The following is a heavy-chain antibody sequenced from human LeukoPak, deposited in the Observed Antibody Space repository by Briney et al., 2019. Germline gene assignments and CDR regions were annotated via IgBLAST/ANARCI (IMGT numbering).Heavy chain of an antibody. Sequence: SGGSLRLSCAASGFTFSNAWMSWVRQAPGKGLEWVGRIKSKTDGGTTDYAAPVKGRFTISRDDSKNTLYLQMNSLKTEDTAVYYCTTESAGATSPVDAFDIWGQGTMVTVSS. CDR2: IKSKTDGGTT. V-gene: IGHV3-15*01. D-gene: IGHD1-26*01. J-gene: IGHJ3*02. CDR1: GFTFSNAW. CDR3: TTESAGATSPVDAFDI.